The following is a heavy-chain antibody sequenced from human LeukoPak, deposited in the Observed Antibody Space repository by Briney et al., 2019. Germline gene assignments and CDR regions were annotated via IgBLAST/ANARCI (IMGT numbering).Heavy chain of an antibody. CDR2: ISSSSYI. J-gene: IGHJ3*02. CDR3: ATYRTLADAFDI. CDR1: GFTFISYS. Sequence: GSLRLSCAASGFTFISYSMNWVRQAPGKGLEWVSSISSSSYIYYADSVKGRFTISRDNAKNSLYLQMNSLRAEDTAVYYCATYRTLADAFDIWGQGTMVTVSS. D-gene: IGHD1-14*01. V-gene: IGHV3-21*01.